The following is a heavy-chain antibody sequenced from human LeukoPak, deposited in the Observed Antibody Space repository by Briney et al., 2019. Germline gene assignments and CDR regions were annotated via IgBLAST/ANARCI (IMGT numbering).Heavy chain of an antibody. CDR1: GYTFTTYN. Sequence: ASVKVSCKASGYTFTTYNINWVRQAPGQGLEWMGWISGYNGNTNYAQKLQGRVTMTTDTSTSTAYMDLRSLKSDDTAVYYCASLKNYYDSSGYLVTDAFDIWGQGTMVTVSS. CDR2: ISGYNGNT. J-gene: IGHJ3*02. V-gene: IGHV1-18*01. D-gene: IGHD3-22*01. CDR3: ASLKNYYDSSGYLVTDAFDI.